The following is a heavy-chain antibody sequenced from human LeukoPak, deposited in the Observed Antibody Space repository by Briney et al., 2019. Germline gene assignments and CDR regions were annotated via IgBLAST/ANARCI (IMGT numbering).Heavy chain of an antibody. CDR1: GFTFSSYA. V-gene: IGHV3-30*04. J-gene: IGHJ4*02. CDR2: MSYDESYR. Sequence: GGSLRLSCAASGFTFSSYAMHWVRQAPGKGLEWVALMSYDESYRYYADSVKGRFTISRDNAKNSLYLQMNSLRAEDTAVYYCASSRGSWPDYFDYWGQGTLVTVSS. D-gene: IGHD6-13*01. CDR3: ASSRGSWPDYFDY.